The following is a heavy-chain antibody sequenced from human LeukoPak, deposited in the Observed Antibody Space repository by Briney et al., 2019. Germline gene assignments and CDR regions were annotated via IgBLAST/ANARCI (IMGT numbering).Heavy chain of an antibody. CDR2: IYYSGST. CDR1: GGSISSSSYY. Sequence: ASETLSLTCTVSGGSISSSSYYWGWIRQPPGKGLEWIGSIYYSGSTYYNPSLKSRVTISVDTSKNQFSLKLSSVTAADTAVYYCASPGGPDYSGSLYYFDYWGQGTLVTVSS. D-gene: IGHD2-15*01. CDR3: ASPGGPDYSGSLYYFDY. J-gene: IGHJ4*02. V-gene: IGHV4-39*07.